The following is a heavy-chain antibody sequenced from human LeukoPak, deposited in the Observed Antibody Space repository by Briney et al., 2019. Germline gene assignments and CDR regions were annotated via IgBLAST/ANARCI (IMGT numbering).Heavy chain of an antibody. CDR3: AKQTGSGLFIPP. Sequence: SETLSLTCSVSGVSISSSNSYWGWIRQPPGKGLEWIGSIYYTGNTYYNASLKSRVTISIDTSKNQFSLKLTSVTAADTAVYYCAKQTGSGLFIPPGGQGTLVTVSS. CDR2: IYYTGNT. D-gene: IGHD3-10*01. J-gene: IGHJ4*02. CDR1: GVSISSSNSY. V-gene: IGHV4-39*01.